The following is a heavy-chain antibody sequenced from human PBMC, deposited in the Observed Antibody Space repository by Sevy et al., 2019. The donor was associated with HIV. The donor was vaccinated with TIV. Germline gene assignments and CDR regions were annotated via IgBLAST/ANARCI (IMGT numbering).Heavy chain of an antibody. D-gene: IGHD2-8*02. V-gene: IGHV3-30*02. J-gene: IGHJ3*02. CDR3: ARDRKVLLVVYAIPFDVFDI. Sequence: GGSLRLSCAASGFTFNNYGMHWVRQAPGKGLEWVTFIRHDGSDEYYTDSVKGRFTISSDNSKNTVYLQMNSLRADDTAVYYCARDRKVLLVVYAIPFDVFDIWGQGTMVTVSS. CDR1: GFTFNNYG. CDR2: IRHDGSDE.